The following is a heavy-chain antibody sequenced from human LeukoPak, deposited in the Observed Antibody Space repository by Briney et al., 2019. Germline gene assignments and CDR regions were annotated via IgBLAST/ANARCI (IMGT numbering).Heavy chain of an antibody. CDR1: GGSINSYY. Sequence: SGTLSLTCTVSGGSINSYYWSWIRQPPGKGLEWIGYIYYSGSTNYNPSLKSRVTISVDTSKNQFSLKLSSVTAADTAVYYCARHGSYVGALNYWGQGTLVTVSS. J-gene: IGHJ4*02. CDR2: IYYSGST. D-gene: IGHD1-26*01. CDR3: ARHGSYVGALNY. V-gene: IGHV4-59*08.